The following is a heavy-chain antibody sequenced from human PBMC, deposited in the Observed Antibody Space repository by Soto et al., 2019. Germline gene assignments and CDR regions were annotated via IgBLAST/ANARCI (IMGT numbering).Heavy chain of an antibody. Sequence: PGGSLRLSCAASGFTFSSYAMHWVRQAPGKGLEWVAVISYDGSNKYYADSVKGRFTISRDNSKNTLYLQMNSLRAEDTAVYYCARDANGMDFWGQGPTVTVSS. CDR3: ARDANGMDF. V-gene: IGHV3-30-3*01. J-gene: IGHJ6*02. CDR1: GFTFSSYA. CDR2: ISYDGSNK.